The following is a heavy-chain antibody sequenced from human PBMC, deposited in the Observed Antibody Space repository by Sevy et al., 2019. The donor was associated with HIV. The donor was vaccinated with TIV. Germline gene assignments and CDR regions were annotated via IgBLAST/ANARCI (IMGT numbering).Heavy chain of an antibody. CDR3: TARNFDF. CDR2: IKSESDGGTT. Sequence: GGSLRLSCAASGLTLSYAWMNWVRQAPWKGLEWVGHIKSESDGGTTDFATPVKGRFIISRDDSKNTLYLQMNSLKTGDTALYYCTARNFDFWGRGTLVTVSS. V-gene: IGHV3-15*07. J-gene: IGHJ4*02. CDR1: GLTLSYAW.